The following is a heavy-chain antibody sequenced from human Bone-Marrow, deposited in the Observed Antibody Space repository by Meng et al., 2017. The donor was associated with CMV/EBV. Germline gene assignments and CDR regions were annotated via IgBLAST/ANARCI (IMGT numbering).Heavy chain of an antibody. D-gene: IGHD6-13*01. Sequence: SETLSLTCTVSGGSISSSSYYWGWIRQPPGKGLEWIGSIYYSGSTYYNPSLKSRVTISVDTSKNQFSLKLSSVTAADTAVYYCARGPFIAHWGQGTLVTVSS. CDR1: GGSISSSSYY. J-gene: IGHJ4*02. CDR3: ARGPFIAH. V-gene: IGHV4-39*01. CDR2: IYYSGST.